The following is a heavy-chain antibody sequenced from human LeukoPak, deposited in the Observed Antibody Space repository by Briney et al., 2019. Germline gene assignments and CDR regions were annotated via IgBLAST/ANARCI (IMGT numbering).Heavy chain of an antibody. CDR2: INWNGGST. CDR3: ARSGMATATACAFDI. CDR1: GFTFDDYG. D-gene: IGHD5-24*01. J-gene: IGHJ3*02. V-gene: IGHV3-20*04. Sequence: GGSLRLSCAASGFTFDDYGMSWVRQAPGKGLEWVSGINWNGGSTGYADSVKGRFTISRDNAKNSLYLQMNSLRAEDTAVYYCARSGMATATACAFDIWGQGTMVTVSS.